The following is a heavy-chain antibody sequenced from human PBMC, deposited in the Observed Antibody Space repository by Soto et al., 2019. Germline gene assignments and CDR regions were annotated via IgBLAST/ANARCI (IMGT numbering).Heavy chain of an antibody. CDR1: GGSFSGYY. CDR2: INHSGST. V-gene: IGHV4-34*01. D-gene: IGHD3-22*01. Sequence: QVHLQQWGAGLLKPSETLSLTCAVFGGSFSGYYWNWIRQPPGKGLEWIGEINHSGSTNYYWSLXSTVTISVDTXXNXFXXKLNSVTAADTAVYYCARSRYYDSSGYRALDAFDIWGQGTMVTVSS. J-gene: IGHJ3*02. CDR3: ARSRYYDSSGYRALDAFDI.